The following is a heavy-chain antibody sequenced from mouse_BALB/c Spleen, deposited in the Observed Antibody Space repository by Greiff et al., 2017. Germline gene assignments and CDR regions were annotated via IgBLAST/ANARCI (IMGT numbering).Heavy chain of an antibody. CDR1: GFNIKDTY. CDR2: IDPANGNT. Sequence: EVQLQQSGAELVKPGASVKLSCTASGFNIKDTYMHWVKQRPEQGLEWIGRIDPANGNTKYDPKFQGKATITADTSSNTAYLQLSSLTSEDTAVYYCAGFYYDYDAWFAYWGQGTLVTVSA. V-gene: IGHV14-3*02. D-gene: IGHD2-4*01. CDR3: AGFYYDYDAWFAY. J-gene: IGHJ3*01.